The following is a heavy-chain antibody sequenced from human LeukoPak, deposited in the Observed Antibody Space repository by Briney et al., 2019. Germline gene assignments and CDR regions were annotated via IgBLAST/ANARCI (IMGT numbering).Heavy chain of an antibody. CDR3: ARATQAGYCSSTSCYAWEY. CDR1: GGSFSGYY. D-gene: IGHD2-2*01. J-gene: IGHJ4*02. CDR2: INHSGST. V-gene: IGHV4-34*01. Sequence: SETLSLTCAVYGGSFSGYYWSWIRQPPGKGLEWIGEINHSGSTNYNPSLKSRVTISVDTSKNQFSLKLSSVTAADTAVYYCARATQAGYCSSTSCYAWEYWGQGTLVTVSS.